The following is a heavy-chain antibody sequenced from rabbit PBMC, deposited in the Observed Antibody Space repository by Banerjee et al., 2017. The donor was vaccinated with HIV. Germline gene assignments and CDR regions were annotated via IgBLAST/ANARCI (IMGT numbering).Heavy chain of an antibody. J-gene: IGHJ4*01. V-gene: IGHV1S47*01. CDR1: GFDFSSNA. D-gene: IGHD4-1*01. CDR2: IYNGDGST. Sequence: QEQLEESGGGLVQPEGSLTLTCKASGFDFSSNAMCWVRQAPGKGPEWIASIYNGDGSTYYANWVNGRFTISKTSSTTVTLQMTSLTAADTATYFCARDLAGVVGWNLNLWGPGTLVTVS. CDR3: ARDLAGVVGWNLNL.